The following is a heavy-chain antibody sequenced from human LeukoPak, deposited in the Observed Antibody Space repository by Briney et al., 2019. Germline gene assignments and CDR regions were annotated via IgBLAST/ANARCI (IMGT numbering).Heavy chain of an antibody. J-gene: IGHJ5*02. D-gene: IGHD3-3*01. V-gene: IGHV1-69*05. CDR1: GGTFSSYA. CDR3: ARGQRDFWSGYYHWFDP. Sequence: ASVKVSCKASGGTFSSYAISWVRQAPGQGLEWMGGIIPIFGTANYAQKFQGRVTITTDESTSTAYMELSSLRSEDTAVYYCARGQRDFWSGYYHWFDPWGQGTLVTVSS. CDR2: IIPIFGTA.